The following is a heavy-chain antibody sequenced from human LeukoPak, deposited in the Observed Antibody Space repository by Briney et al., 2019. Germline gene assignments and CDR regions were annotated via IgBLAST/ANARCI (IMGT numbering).Heavy chain of an antibody. D-gene: IGHD4-23*01. CDR2: IYYSGST. CDR1: GGSISSYY. V-gene: IGHV4-59*01. CDR3: ARGSLRWGFDY. Sequence: PSETLSLTCTVSGGSISSYYWSWIRQPPGKGLEWIGYIYYSGSTNYNPSLKSRVTISVDTSKNQFSLKLSSVTAADTPVYYCARGSLRWGFDYWGQGTLVTVSS. J-gene: IGHJ4*02.